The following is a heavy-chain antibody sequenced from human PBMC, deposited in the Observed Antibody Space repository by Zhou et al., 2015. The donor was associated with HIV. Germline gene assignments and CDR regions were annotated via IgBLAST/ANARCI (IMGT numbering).Heavy chain of an antibody. J-gene: IGHJ5*02. D-gene: IGHD3-10*01. Sequence: QVQLVESGGGVVQPGTSLRLSCAASGFSFSYYGMHWVRQAPGKGLEWVAVISYDGSNKYYADSVKGRFTISRDNSKNTLYLQMNSLRAEDTAVYYCASDIKGFDPWGQGTLVTVSS. CDR1: GFSFSYYG. CDR3: ASDIKGFDP. CDR2: ISYDGSNK. V-gene: IGHV3-30*19.